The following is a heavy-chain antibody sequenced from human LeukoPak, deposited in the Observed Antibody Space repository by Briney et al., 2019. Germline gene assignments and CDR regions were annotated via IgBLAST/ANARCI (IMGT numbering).Heavy chain of an antibody. D-gene: IGHD5-24*01. CDR3: ARERDGRFFDY. CDR1: GLTFRSYW. V-gene: IGHV3-7*01. CDR2: INQGGSEK. Sequence: GGSLRLSCAVSGLTFRSYWMGWVRQAPGKGLEWVANINQGGSEKYFVDSVKGRFTISRDNAKNSLHLQMDTLRADDTAVYYCARERDGRFFDYWGQGTLVTVSS. J-gene: IGHJ4*02.